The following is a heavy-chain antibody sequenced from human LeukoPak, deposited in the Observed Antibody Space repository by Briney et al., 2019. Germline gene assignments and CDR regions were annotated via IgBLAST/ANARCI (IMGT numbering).Heavy chain of an antibody. Sequence: GGSLRLSCAASGFTFSSYAMSWVRQAPGKGLEWVSVIYSGGSTYYADSVKGRFTISRDNSKNTLYLQMNSLRAEDTAVYCCASTGRAYYYGSGSPDYWGQGTLVTVSS. V-gene: IGHV3-66*01. CDR2: IYSGGST. CDR1: GFTFSSYA. CDR3: ASTGRAYYYGSGSPDY. D-gene: IGHD3-10*01. J-gene: IGHJ4*02.